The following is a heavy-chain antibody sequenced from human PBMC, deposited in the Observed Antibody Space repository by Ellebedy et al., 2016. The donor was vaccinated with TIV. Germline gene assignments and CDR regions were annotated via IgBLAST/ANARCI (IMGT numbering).Heavy chain of an antibody. CDR1: GGTFSSYA. D-gene: IGHD3-22*01. J-gene: IGHJ4*02. CDR3: ASHYDSSGYYSFFAY. Sequence: AASVKVSCKASGGTFSSYAISWVRQAPGQGLEWMGRIIPILGIANYEQKFQGRVTITAEKSTSTAYMELSSLRSEDTAVYYCASHYDSSGYYSFFAYWGQGTLVTVSS. V-gene: IGHV1-69*04. CDR2: IIPILGIA.